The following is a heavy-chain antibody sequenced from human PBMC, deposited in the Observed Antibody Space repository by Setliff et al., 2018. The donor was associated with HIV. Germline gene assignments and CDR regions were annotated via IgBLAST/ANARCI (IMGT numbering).Heavy chain of an antibody. CDR1: GVTLYNTY. CDR3: ATFPRWNYWYFDV. D-gene: IGHD4-17*01. J-gene: IGHJ2*01. CDR2: IKSKTDGGTP. V-gene: IGHV3-15*01. Sequence: GESLKISCATSGVTLYNTYMDWVRQAPGKGLVWVGRIKSKTDGGTPDYAAPVKGRFTISRDDSKNTLLLQMNSLKTEDTAVYYCATFPRWNYWYFDVWGRGTLVTVSS.